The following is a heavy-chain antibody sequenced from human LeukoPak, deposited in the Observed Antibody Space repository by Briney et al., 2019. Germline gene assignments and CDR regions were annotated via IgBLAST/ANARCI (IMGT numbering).Heavy chain of an antibody. CDR2: IRYDGSNK. V-gene: IGHV3-30*02. CDR1: GLSFSSYG. Sequence: GGSLRLSCAASGLSFSSYGMHWVRQAPGKGLEWVAFIRYDGSNKYYVDSVKGRFTISRDNPKNTLHLQMNGLRAEDTAVYYCAKDVRIAVTWFDYWGQGTLVTVSS. D-gene: IGHD6-19*01. CDR3: AKDVRIAVTWFDY. J-gene: IGHJ4*02.